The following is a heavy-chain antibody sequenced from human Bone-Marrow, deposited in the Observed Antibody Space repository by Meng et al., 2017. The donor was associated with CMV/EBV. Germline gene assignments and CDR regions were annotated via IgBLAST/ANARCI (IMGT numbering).Heavy chain of an antibody. CDR3: ASRYSSSRTHQHY. CDR1: GFTFDDYG. CDR2: INWNGGST. Sequence: GESLKISCAASGFTFDDYGMSWVRQAPGKGLEWVSGINWNGGSTGYADSVKGRFTISRDNAKNSLYLQMNSLRAEDTALYYCASRYSSSRTHQHYWGQGTLVTVSS. D-gene: IGHD6-13*01. J-gene: IGHJ4*02. V-gene: IGHV3-20*04.